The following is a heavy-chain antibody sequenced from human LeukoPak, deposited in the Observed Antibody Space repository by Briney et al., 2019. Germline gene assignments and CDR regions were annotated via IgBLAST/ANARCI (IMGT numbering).Heavy chain of an antibody. Sequence: GGSLRLSCAASGFTFSDYTIIWVRQAPGEGLEWVSSISPSGSYIYYADSVKGGFTISRDNASNSLYLQMNSLTAEDTALYYCARDGSDYYDSSGYYPDFDYWGQGTLVTVSS. CDR2: ISPSGSYI. D-gene: IGHD3-22*01. CDR1: GFTFSDYT. V-gene: IGHV3-21*01. CDR3: ARDGSDYYDSSGYYPDFDY. J-gene: IGHJ4*02.